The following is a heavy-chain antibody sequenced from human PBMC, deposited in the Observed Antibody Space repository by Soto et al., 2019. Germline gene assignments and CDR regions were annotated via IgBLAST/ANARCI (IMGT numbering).Heavy chain of an antibody. J-gene: IGHJ6*03. D-gene: IGHD6-13*01. CDR2: IYYSGST. Sequence: SETLSLTCTVSGGSISSYYWSWIRQPPGKGLEWIGYIYYSGSTNYNPSLKSRVTISVDTSKNQFSLKLSSVTAADTAVYYCGRFRYSSSWYEVVYYYYYMDVWGKGTTVTVSS. CDR3: GRFRYSSSWYEVVYYYYYMDV. V-gene: IGHV4-59*01. CDR1: GGSISSYY.